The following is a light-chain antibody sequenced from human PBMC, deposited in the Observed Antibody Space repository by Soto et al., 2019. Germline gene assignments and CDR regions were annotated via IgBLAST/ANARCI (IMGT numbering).Light chain of an antibody. J-gene: IGKJ5*01. CDR2: GAS. CDR1: QSVSSN. Sequence: EIVMTQSPATLSVSPGERATLSCRASQSVSSNLAWYQQKPGQAPRVLIYGASTRATGIPARFSGSGSGTEFTLTTNSLQSEDFAVYYCQQYNNWPITFGQGTRLEI. V-gene: IGKV3-15*01. CDR3: QQYNNWPIT.